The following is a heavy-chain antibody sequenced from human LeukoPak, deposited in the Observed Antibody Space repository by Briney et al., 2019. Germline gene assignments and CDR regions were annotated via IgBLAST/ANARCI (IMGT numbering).Heavy chain of an antibody. CDR1: GYTFTGYG. Sequence: ASVKVSCKASGYTFTGYGISWVRQAPGQGLEWMGWISAYNGNTNYAQKLQGRVTMTTDTSTSTAYMELRSLRFDDTAVYYCARVEPMVRGVSSVPYYYYMDVWGKGTTVTVSS. J-gene: IGHJ6*03. D-gene: IGHD3-10*01. CDR3: ARVEPMVRGVSSVPYYYYMDV. V-gene: IGHV1-18*01. CDR2: ISAYNGNT.